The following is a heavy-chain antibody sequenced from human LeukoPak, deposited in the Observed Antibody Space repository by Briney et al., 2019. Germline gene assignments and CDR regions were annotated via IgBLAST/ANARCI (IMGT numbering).Heavy chain of an antibody. CDR1: GYTFTSYC. D-gene: IGHD3-10*01. CDR3: ARDGSGSGRPYYGY. V-gene: IGHV1-18*01. Sequence: GASVKVSCKASGYTFTSYCFSWVRQAPGQGLEWMGWISAYNGNTNYAQKLQGRVTMTTDTSTSTAYMELRSLRSDDTAVYYCARDGSGSGRPYYGYWGQGTLVTVSS. J-gene: IGHJ4*02. CDR2: ISAYNGNT.